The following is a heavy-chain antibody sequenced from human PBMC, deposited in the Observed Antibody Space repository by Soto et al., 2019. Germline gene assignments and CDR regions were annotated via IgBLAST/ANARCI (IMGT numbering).Heavy chain of an antibody. Sequence: QVHLVQSGAEVKKPGASVKVSCQASGYAFTTYGITWVRQAPGQGLEWMGWISAHNGNTNYAQKLQGRVTVTRDTSTSTAYMELRSLRSEDTAVYYWARGRYGDYWGQGALVTVSS. D-gene: IGHD1-1*01. CDR3: ARGRYGDY. J-gene: IGHJ4*02. V-gene: IGHV1-18*01. CDR2: ISAHNGNT. CDR1: GYAFTTYG.